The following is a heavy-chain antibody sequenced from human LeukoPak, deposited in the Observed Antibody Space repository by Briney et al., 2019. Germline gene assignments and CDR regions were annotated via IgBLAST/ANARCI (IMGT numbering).Heavy chain of an antibody. J-gene: IGHJ4*02. CDR3: ARTTSFTASGYDY. V-gene: IGHV1-8*03. CDR1: GYTFTTYH. D-gene: IGHD6-25*01. CDR2: VNPYSGDR. Sequence: ASVKVSCKTSGYTFTTYHFNWVRQATGQGLEWLGWVNPYSGDRGYAQKFQGRLSITSDTSISTAYMELGSLRSDDTAVYFCARTTSFTASGYDYWGQGTLVTVSS.